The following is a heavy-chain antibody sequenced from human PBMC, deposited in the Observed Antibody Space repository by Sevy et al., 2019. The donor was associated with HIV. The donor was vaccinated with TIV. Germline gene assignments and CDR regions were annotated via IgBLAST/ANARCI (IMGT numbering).Heavy chain of an antibody. V-gene: IGHV1-18*01. D-gene: IGHD6-19*01. CDR1: GYTFTSYG. Sequence: ASVKVSCKASGYTFTSYGISWVRQAPGQGLEWMGWISAYNGNTNYAQKLQGRVTTTTDTSTSTAYMELRSLRSDDTAVYYCARDSLQWLPQSSYYYYYGMDVWGQGTTVTVSS. CDR3: ARDSLQWLPQSSYYYYYGMDV. CDR2: ISAYNGNT. J-gene: IGHJ6*02.